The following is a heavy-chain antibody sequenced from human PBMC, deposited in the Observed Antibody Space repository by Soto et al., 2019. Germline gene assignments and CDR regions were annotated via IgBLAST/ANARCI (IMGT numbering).Heavy chain of an antibody. J-gene: IGHJ4*02. D-gene: IGHD3-10*01. Sequence: QVQLVQSGAEVKKPGSSVKVSCKASGGTFSSYTISWVRQAPGQGLEWMGRIIPILGIANYAQKFQGRVTITADKSTSTAYMELSSLRSEDTAVYYCARDAMVRGVIGYWGQGTLVTVSS. V-gene: IGHV1-69*08. CDR2: IIPILGIA. CDR1: GGTFSSYT. CDR3: ARDAMVRGVIGY.